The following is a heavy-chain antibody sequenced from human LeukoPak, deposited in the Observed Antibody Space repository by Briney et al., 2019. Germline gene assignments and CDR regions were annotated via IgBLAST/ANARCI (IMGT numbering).Heavy chain of an antibody. CDR3: ARLYWNGVWRD. J-gene: IGHJ4*02. D-gene: IGHD1-1*01. CDR1: DFSFSSRW. V-gene: IGHV3-21*01. Sequence: GGSLRLSCATSDFSFSSRWMHWVRQAPGKGLEWVSSISSSSSYIYYADSVRGRFTISRDNAKNSLYLQMNSLRAEDTAVYYCARLYWNGVWRDWGQGTLVTVSS. CDR2: ISSSSSYI.